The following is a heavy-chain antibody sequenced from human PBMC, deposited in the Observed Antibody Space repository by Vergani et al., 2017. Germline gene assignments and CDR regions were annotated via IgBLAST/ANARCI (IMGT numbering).Heavy chain of an antibody. CDR1: GFSFRNDW. CDR3: TTDPRYCGDGSCYWLRDHHYYGMDV. V-gene: IGHV3-15*07. CDR2: IKSTFDRGTT. J-gene: IGHJ6*02. D-gene: IGHD2-21*01. Sequence: EVQLVESGGGIVKPGGSLRLSCVASGFSFRNDWMNWVRRTPGKGLEWVGRIKSTFDRGTTDYAAAVKGRFTISRDDSKITLFLQMNGLKTEDIGVYYCTTDPRYCGDGSCYWLRDHHYYGMDVWGQGTTVTVAS.